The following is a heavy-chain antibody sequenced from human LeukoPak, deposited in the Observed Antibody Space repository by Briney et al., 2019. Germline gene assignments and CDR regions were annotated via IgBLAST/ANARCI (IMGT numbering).Heavy chain of an antibody. CDR1: GFTFSSYS. V-gene: IGHV3-21*01. CDR3: ARGGSSWYYFDY. D-gene: IGHD6-13*01. J-gene: IGHJ4*02. Sequence: GGSLRLSCAASGFTFSSYSMNWVRQAPGKGLEWVSSITSSNNYIYYGDSVKGRFTISRDDAKNSLFLQMNSLSPEDTAVYYCARGGSSWYYFDYWGQGTLVTVSS. CDR2: ITSSNNYI.